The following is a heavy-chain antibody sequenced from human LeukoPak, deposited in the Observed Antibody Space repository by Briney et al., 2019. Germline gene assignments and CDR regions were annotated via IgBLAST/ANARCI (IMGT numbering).Heavy chain of an antibody. V-gene: IGHV6-1*01. Sequence: SQTLSLTCAISGDSVSSNSAAWNWIRQSPSRGLEWLGRTYFRSKWYTDYAISVKSRITINADTSKDQFSLQLNSVTPEDTAVYYCARDSTSGRNGYSFDYWGQGTLVTVSS. CDR3: ARDSTSGRNGYSFDY. D-gene: IGHD5-24*01. CDR2: TYFRSKWYT. CDR1: GDSVSSNSAA. J-gene: IGHJ4*02.